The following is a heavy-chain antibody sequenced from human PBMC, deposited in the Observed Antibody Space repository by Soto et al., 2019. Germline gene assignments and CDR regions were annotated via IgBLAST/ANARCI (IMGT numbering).Heavy chain of an antibody. V-gene: IGHV4-31*03. J-gene: IGHJ4*02. Sequence: QVRLQESGPGLVKPSQTLSLTCTVSGGSITSGGHYWTWIRQHPGKGLEWIGYIYSSGTTQFNPSLTSRLSMSVDTSKNQFSLSLSSVTAADTAVYYCARDFTTYYHFDSWGQGILVTVSS. CDR2: IYSSGTT. D-gene: IGHD3-10*01. CDR3: ARDFTTYYHFDS. CDR1: GGSITSGGHY.